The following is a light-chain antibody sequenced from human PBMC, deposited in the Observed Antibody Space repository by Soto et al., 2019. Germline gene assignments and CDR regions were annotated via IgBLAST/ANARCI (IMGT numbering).Light chain of an antibody. V-gene: IGKV1-8*01. J-gene: IGKJ1*01. CDR2: AAS. CDR1: QGISSY. CDR3: QQYYSFPPT. Sequence: AIRMTQSPSSLSASTGDRVPITCRASQGISSYLAWYQQRPGKAPKLLIYAASTLQSGVPSRFSGSGSGTDFTLTISCLQSEDFATYYCQQYYSFPPTFGQGTKVDI.